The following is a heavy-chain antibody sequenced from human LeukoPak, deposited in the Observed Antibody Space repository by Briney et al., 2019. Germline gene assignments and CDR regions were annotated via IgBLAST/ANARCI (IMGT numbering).Heavy chain of an antibody. Sequence: SETLSLTCTVSGGSISSSSYYWGWIRQPPGKGLEWIGSIYYSGSTYYNPSLKSRVTISVDTSKNQFSLKLSSATAADTAVYYCASLGASAFDYWGQGTLVTVSS. CDR1: GGSISSSSYY. CDR3: ASLGASAFDY. V-gene: IGHV4-39*01. CDR2: IYYSGST. J-gene: IGHJ4*02.